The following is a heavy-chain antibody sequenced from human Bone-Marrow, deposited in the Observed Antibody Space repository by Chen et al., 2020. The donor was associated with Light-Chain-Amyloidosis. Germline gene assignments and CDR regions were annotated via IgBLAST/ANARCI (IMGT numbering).Heavy chain of an antibody. Sequence: EVQLEQSGPEVKKPGESLKISCKGSGYTFPNYWIGWVRQMPGKGLEWMGVIYPDDTEARYSPSFEGRVTISAAKAITTAYLQGRSLKASDPAMYYCARRRDGYNWDYWGQGTLVTVS. J-gene: IGHJ4*02. D-gene: IGHD1-1*01. CDR3: ARRRDGYNWDY. CDR1: GYTFPNYW. V-gene: IGHV5-51*01. CDR2: IYPDDTEA.